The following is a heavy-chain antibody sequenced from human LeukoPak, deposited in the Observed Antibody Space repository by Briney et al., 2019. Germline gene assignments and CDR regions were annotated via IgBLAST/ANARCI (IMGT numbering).Heavy chain of an antibody. CDR2: IYYSGST. V-gene: IGHV4-39*07. CDR1: GGSISSSSYY. Sequence: PSETLSLTCTVSGGSISSSSYYWGWIRQPPGKGLEWIGSIYYSGSTYYNPSLKSRVTISVDTSKNQFSLKLSSVTAADTAVYYCARVPPRGRPKGYDILTGTSFAFDIWGQGTMVTVSS. J-gene: IGHJ3*02. D-gene: IGHD3-9*01. CDR3: ARVPPRGRPKGYDILTGTSFAFDI.